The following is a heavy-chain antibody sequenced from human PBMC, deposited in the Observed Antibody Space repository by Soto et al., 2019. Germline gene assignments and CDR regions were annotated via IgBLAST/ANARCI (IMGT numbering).Heavy chain of an antibody. V-gene: IGHV4-61*01. D-gene: IGHD3-10*01. Sequence: SETLSLTCTVSGGSVSSGSYYWGWTRQPPGKGLEWIGYIYYSGSTNYNPSLKSRVTISVDTSKTQFSLKLSSVTAADTAVYYCARVSRVLRAFDIWGQGTMVTVSS. J-gene: IGHJ3*02. CDR2: IYYSGST. CDR3: ARVSRVLRAFDI. CDR1: GGSVSSGSYY.